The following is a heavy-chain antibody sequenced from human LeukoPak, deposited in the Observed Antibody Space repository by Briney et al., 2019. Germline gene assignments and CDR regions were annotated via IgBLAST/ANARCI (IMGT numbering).Heavy chain of an antibody. CDR1: GFTFSSYS. CDR2: ISSSSSYI. V-gene: IGHV3-21*01. D-gene: IGHD2-15*01. CDR3: AREVVVVAATPIYNWFDP. Sequence: GGSLRLSCAASGFTFSSYSMNWVRQAPGKGLEWVSSISSSSSYIYHADSVKGRFTISRDNAKNSLYLQMNSLRAEDTAVYYCAREVVVVAATPIYNWFDPWGQGTLVTVSS. J-gene: IGHJ5*02.